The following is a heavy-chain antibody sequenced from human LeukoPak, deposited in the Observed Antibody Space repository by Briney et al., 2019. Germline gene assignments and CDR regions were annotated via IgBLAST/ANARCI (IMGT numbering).Heavy chain of an antibody. Sequence: GGSLRLSCAASGFTFSNAWMSWVRQAPGKGLEWVGRIKSKTDGGTTDYAAPVKGRFTISRDDSKNTLYLQMYSLKTEDTAVYYCSTSYYDSSGYHNWGQGTLVTVSS. D-gene: IGHD3-22*01. V-gene: IGHV3-15*01. CDR1: GFTFSNAW. J-gene: IGHJ4*02. CDR3: STSYYDSSGYHN. CDR2: IKSKTDGGTT.